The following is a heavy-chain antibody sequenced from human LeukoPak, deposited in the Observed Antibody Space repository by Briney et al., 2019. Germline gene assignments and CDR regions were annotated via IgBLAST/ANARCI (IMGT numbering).Heavy chain of an antibody. Sequence: GGSLRLSCAASGFTFSSYAMHWVRQAPGKGLEWVAVISYDGSNKYYADSVKGRFTISRDNSKNTLYLQMNSLRAEDTAVYYCASSEVAVAGTQFDYWGQGTLVTVSS. D-gene: IGHD6-19*01. J-gene: IGHJ4*02. V-gene: IGHV3-30-3*01. CDR1: GFTFSSYA. CDR2: ISYDGSNK. CDR3: ASSEVAVAGTQFDY.